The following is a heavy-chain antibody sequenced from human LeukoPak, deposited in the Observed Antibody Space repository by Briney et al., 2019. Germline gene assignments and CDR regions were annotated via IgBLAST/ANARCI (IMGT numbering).Heavy chain of an antibody. CDR1: GFTFSDFA. V-gene: IGHV3-23*01. D-gene: IGHD3-10*01. CDR3: AKDAFSYNGVFDPSDI. J-gene: IGHJ3*02. Sequence: GGSLRLSRVASGFTFSDFAMSWVRQTPGKRLEWVASTDGTGGDSYYADAVKGRFTISRDDSRDTLYLQMNSLKAGDTAVYYCAKDAFSYNGVFDPSDIWGQGTMVTVSS. CDR2: TDGTGGDS.